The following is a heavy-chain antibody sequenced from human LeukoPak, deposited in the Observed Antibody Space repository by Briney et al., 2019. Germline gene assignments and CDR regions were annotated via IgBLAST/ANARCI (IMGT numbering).Heavy chain of an antibody. Sequence: SETLSLTCAVSGYSISSGYYWGWIRQPPGKGLDWIGSIYHSGSTYYNPSLKSRVTISVDTSKNQFSLKLSSVTAADTAVYYCARVTYYDSSGYRSYFDYWGQGTLVTVSS. V-gene: IGHV4-38-2*01. CDR2: IYHSGST. CDR3: ARVTYYDSSGYRSYFDY. J-gene: IGHJ4*02. CDR1: GYSISSGYY. D-gene: IGHD3-22*01.